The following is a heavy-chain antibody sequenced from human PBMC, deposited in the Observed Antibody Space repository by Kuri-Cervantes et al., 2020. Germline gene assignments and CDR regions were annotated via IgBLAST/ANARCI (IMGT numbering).Heavy chain of an antibody. J-gene: IGHJ5*02. CDR1: GFTFSDYY. D-gene: IGHD6-13*01. Sequence: GGSLRLSCAASGFTFSDYYMSWIRQAPGKGLEWVSYISSSGSTIYYADSVKGRFTISRDNAKNSLYLQMNSLRDEDTAVHYCASLYSSSWRNWFDPWGQGTLVTVSS. CDR3: ASLYSSSWRNWFDP. V-gene: IGHV3-11*04. CDR2: ISSSGSTI.